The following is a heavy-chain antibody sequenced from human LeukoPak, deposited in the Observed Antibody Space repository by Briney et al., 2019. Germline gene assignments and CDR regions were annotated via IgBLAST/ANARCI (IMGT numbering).Heavy chain of an antibody. Sequence: SETLSLTCTVSGGSISSYYWSWIRQHPGKGLEWIGYIYYSGSTYYNPSLKSRVTISVDTSKNQFSLKLSSVTAADTAVYYCARGYSYGSYYFDYWGQGTLVAVSS. CDR3: ARGYSYGSYYFDY. V-gene: IGHV4-59*06. D-gene: IGHD5-18*01. J-gene: IGHJ4*02. CDR1: GGSISSYY. CDR2: IYYSGST.